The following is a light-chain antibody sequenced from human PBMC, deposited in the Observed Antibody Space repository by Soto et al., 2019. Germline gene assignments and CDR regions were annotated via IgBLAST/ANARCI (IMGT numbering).Light chain of an antibody. J-gene: IGKJ1*01. Sequence: EIVLTQSPGTLSLSPGERATLSCRASQIVSSTYLAWFQQKPGQAPRLLIYGASTRATGIPDRFSGSGSGTDFTLTISSLQAEDFAVYYCQQRTSWPPWTFGQGTKVDIK. CDR2: GAS. CDR1: QIVSSTY. CDR3: QQRTSWPPWT. V-gene: IGKV3D-20*02.